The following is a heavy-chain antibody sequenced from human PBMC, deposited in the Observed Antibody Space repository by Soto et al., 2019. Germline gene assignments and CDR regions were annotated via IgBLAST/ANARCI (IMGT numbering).Heavy chain of an antibody. D-gene: IGHD6-19*01. V-gene: IGHV3-72*01. CDR2: IRRKANSYTT. Sequence: EVQLVESGGGLVQPGGSLRLSCAASGLIFSDYHMDWVRQAPGKGLEWVGRIRRKANSYTTEYAASVKGRFTISRDDSTISLYLQIHSLKSEDTAVYYCAMLGGWSGGSSGMDVWGQGTTVTVSS. J-gene: IGHJ6*02. CDR3: AMLGGWSGGSSGMDV. CDR1: GLIFSDYH.